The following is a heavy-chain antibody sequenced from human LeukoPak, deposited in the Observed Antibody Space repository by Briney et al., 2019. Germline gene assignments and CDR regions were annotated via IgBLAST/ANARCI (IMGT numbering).Heavy chain of an antibody. CDR3: ARDSLYSSWYLTLSRYFQH. D-gene: IGHD6-13*01. CDR2: ISSSSSYI. V-gene: IGHV3-21*01. Sequence: GGSLRLSCAASGFTFSSYSMNWVRQAPGKGLEWVSSISSSSSYIYYADSVKGRFTISRVNAKNSLYLQMNSLRAEDTAVYYCARDSLYSSWYLTLSRYFQHWGQGTLVTVSS. J-gene: IGHJ1*01. CDR1: GFTFSSYS.